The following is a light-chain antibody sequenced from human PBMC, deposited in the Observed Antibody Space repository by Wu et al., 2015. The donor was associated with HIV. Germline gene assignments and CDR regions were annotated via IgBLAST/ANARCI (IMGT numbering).Light chain of an antibody. CDR1: QHISDS. J-gene: IGKJ2*01. Sequence: AIRMTQFPSSLSASTGDRVTITCRASQHISDSLAWHQQKPGKAPKLLISSASTLQSGVPSRFNGSGSGTQFTLTINCLQSEDFASYYCQQYYNYPRAFGQGTKLDIK. V-gene: IGKV1-8*01. CDR3: QQYYNYPRA. CDR2: SAS.